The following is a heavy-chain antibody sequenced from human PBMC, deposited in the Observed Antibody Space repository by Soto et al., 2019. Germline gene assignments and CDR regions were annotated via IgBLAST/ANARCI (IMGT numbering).Heavy chain of an antibody. CDR3: AKDRTYCSGCSCYGLDP. CDR2: TSYDGSDK. J-gene: IGHJ5*02. V-gene: IGHV3-30*18. Sequence: QVQLVESGGGVVQPGRSLRLSCAASGFTFGNYGMYWVRQAPGKGLEWVAVTSYDGSDKYYADSVKGRFTISRDTSKNTLYLQLNRLRDEDTAVYYCAKDRTYCSGCSCYGLDPWGEGTLVTVSS. D-gene: IGHD2-15*01. CDR1: GFTFGNYG.